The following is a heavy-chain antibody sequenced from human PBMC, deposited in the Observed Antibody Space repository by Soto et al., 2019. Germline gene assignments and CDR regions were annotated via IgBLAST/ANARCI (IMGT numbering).Heavy chain of an antibody. CDR1: GYTLNEVA. CDR3: TTYHGDYNFDH. V-gene: IGHV1-24*01. D-gene: IGHD4-17*01. CDR2: FDPDEAET. J-gene: IGHJ5*02. Sequence: QVQLVQSGAEVKKPGASVKVSCKVSGYTLNEVAMHWVRQAPGKGLEWLGGFDPDEAETIYAQHFQGRVTMTEDTSTDTVYMELSSLRSEDTALYFSTTYHGDYNFDHWGQGTLVTVPS.